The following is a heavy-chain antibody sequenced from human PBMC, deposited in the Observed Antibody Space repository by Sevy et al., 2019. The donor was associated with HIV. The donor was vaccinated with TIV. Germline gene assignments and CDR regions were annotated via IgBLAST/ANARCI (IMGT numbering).Heavy chain of an antibody. J-gene: IGHJ4*02. V-gene: IGHV4-59*01. D-gene: IGHD1-26*01. CDR2: IYYSGST. CDR3: ARVARRRELLFPYYFDY. Sequence: SETLSLTCTVSGGSISSYYWSWIRQPPGKGLEWIGYIYYSGSTNYNPSLKSRVTISVDTSKNQFSLKLSSVTAADTAVSYCARVARRRELLFPYYFDYWGQGTLVTVSS. CDR1: GGSISSYY.